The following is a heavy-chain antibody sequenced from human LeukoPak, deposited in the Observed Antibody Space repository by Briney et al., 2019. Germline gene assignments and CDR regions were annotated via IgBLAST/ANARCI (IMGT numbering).Heavy chain of an antibody. CDR3: ARAGAYYLNWFDP. J-gene: IGHJ5*02. CDR1: GFTLSSYH. D-gene: IGHD2/OR15-2a*01. CDR2: ISSSSTTI. V-gene: IGHV3-48*01. Sequence: GGSLRLSCAATGFTLSSYHMNWVRQAPGKGLEWVSYISSSSTTIYYADSVKGRFTISRDNAQNSLYLQMNSLRAEDTAVYYCARAGAYYLNWFDPWGQGTLVTVSS.